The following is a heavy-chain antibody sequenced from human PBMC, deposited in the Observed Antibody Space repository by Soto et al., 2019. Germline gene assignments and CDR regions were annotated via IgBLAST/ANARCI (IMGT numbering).Heavy chain of an antibody. Sequence: SETLSLTCAFYGGSFSGYYWSWIRQPPGKGLEWIGEINHSGSTNYNPSLKSRVTISVDTSKNQFSLKLSSVTAADTAVYYCARGRSRRIMITFGGVVEYYFDYWGQGTLVTVSS. CDR3: ARGRSRRIMITFGGVVEYYFDY. J-gene: IGHJ4*02. D-gene: IGHD3-16*02. CDR1: GGSFSGYY. CDR2: INHSGST. V-gene: IGHV4-34*01.